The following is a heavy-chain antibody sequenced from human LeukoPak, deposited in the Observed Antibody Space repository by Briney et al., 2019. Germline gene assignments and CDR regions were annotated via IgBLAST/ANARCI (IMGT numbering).Heavy chain of an antibody. CDR2: INPNSGGT. D-gene: IGHD3-10*01. CDR3: ARVRGVINDFDN. CDR1: GYTFSDYY. J-gene: IGHJ4*02. Sequence: ASVKVSCKASGYTFSDYYMHWVRQAPGQGLEWMGWINPNSGGTDSPQKFQGRVIMTRDTSITTAYMELSSLRSDDTAVYYCARVRGVINDFDNWGQGTLVTVSS. V-gene: IGHV1-2*02.